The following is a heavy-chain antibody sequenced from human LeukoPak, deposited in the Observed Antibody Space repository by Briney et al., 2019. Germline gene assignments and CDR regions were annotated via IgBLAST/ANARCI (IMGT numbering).Heavy chain of an antibody. CDR1: GYIFAGYS. Sequence: AASVKVSCKTSGYIFAGYSMHWVRQAPGQGLEWMGRIDPNSGDTMISQKFQGRVTVTRDTSISTVYMQLKGLRSDDTAIYYCAREGSAFDYYYFDSWGRGTLVTVSS. D-gene: IGHD5-12*01. J-gene: IGHJ4*02. CDR3: AREGSAFDYYYFDS. V-gene: IGHV1-2*02. CDR2: IDPNSGDT.